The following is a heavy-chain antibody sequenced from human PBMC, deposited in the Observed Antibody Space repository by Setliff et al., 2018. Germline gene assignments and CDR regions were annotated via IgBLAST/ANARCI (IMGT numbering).Heavy chain of an antibody. D-gene: IGHD3-3*01. CDR2: IYPGDSGT. Sequence: GESLKISCKGSGYSFTTYWIAWVRQMPGKGLEWMGVIYPGDSGTRYSPSFQGQVTISADKSISTAYLQWSSLKASDTAMYYCARSRSNFWSGYFNWFDPWGQGTLVTVSS. CDR1: GYSFTTYW. V-gene: IGHV5-51*01. CDR3: ARSRSNFWSGYFNWFDP. J-gene: IGHJ5*02.